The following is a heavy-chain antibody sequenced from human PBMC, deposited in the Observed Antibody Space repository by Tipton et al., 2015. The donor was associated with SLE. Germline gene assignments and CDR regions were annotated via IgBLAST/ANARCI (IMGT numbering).Heavy chain of an antibody. CDR2: IYYSGST. V-gene: IGHV4-59*01. J-gene: IGHJ4*02. D-gene: IGHD2-21*01. CDR3: ARNPYCGGDCYPDY. CDR1: GFTFSSYA. Sequence: LRLSCAASGFTFSSYAMSWIRQPPGKGLEWIGYIYYSGSTNYNPSLKSRVTISVDTSKNQFSLKLSSVTAADTAVYYCARNPYCGGDCYPDYWGQGTLVTVSS.